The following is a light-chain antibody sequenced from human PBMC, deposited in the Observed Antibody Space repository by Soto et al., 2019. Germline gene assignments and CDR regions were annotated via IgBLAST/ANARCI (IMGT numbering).Light chain of an antibody. J-gene: IGKJ1*01. V-gene: IGKV3-20*01. Sequence: EIVLTQSPATLSLSPGERATLPCRASQSVSSYLAWYQQKPGQAPRLLIYGASSRATGIPDRFSGSGSETDFTLTISRLEPEDFAVYCCQQYFSSPWTFGQGTKVEIK. CDR3: QQYFSSPWT. CDR1: QSVSSY. CDR2: GAS.